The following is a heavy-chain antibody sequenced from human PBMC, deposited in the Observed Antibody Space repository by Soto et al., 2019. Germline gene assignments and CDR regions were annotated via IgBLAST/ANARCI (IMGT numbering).Heavy chain of an antibody. V-gene: IGHV3-53*02. J-gene: IGHJ4*02. D-gene: IGHD3-16*01. CDR1: GFSVTASN. Sequence: EVQLVETGGDKIQPGGSLRLSCAASGFSVTASNMNWVRQAPGKGLEWVPVIFGADETYYADSVRGRFTISRDNSKNTVYLQMDSLRTEDTALYYCARGGFDWGQGTLVTVSS. CDR3: ARGGFD. CDR2: IFGADET.